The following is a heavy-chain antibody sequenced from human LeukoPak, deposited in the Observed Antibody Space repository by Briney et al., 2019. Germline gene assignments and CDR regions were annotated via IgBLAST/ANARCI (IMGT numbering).Heavy chain of an antibody. V-gene: IGHV1-18*01. Sequence: ASVTVSCTASGGTFSSYAISWVRQAPGQGLEWMGWISAYNGNTNYAQKLQGRVTMTTDTSTSTAYMELRSLRSDDTAVYYCARDWDSGSYFNYYYGMDVWGQGTTVTVSS. D-gene: IGHD1-26*01. J-gene: IGHJ6*02. CDR1: GGTFSSYA. CDR2: ISAYNGNT. CDR3: ARDWDSGSYFNYYYGMDV.